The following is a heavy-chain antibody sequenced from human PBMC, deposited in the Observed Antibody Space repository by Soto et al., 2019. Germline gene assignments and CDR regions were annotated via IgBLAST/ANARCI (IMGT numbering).Heavy chain of an antibody. CDR2: IIPILGIA. J-gene: IGHJ3*02. CDR3: ARSESGSGYYYSFDI. CDR1: GGTFSSYT. D-gene: IGHD3-22*01. V-gene: IGHV1-69*02. Sequence: SVKVSCKASGGTFSSYTISWVRQAPGQGLEWMGRIIPILGIANYAQKFQGRVTITADKSTSTAYMELSSLRSEDTAVYYCARSESGSGYYYSFDIWGQGTMVTVS.